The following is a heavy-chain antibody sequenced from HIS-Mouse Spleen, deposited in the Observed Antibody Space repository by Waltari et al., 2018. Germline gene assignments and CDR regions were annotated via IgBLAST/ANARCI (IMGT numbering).Heavy chain of an antibody. D-gene: IGHD6-13*01. CDR3: AREIPYSSSWYDWYFDL. V-gene: IGHV4-39*07. CDR1: GGSISSSSYY. Sequence: QLQLQESGPGLVKPSETLSLTCTVSGGSISSSSYYWGWIRQPPGKGLAWIGSIYYSGSTHSSPSPKSRVPISLDTPTNQFSLKLSSVTAADTAVYYCAREIPYSSSWYDWYFDLWGRGTLVTVSS. CDR2: IYYSGST. J-gene: IGHJ2*01.